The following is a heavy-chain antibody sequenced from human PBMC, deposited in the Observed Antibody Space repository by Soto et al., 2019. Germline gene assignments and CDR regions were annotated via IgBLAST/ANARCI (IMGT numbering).Heavy chain of an antibody. Sequence: QVQLQESGPGLVKPSQTLSLTCTVSGGSISSGGYYWSWIRQHPGKGLEWIGYIYYSGSTYYNPSIKSRVTISVDTSKNQFSLKLSSMTAADTAVYYCARQNITRYYGMDVWGQGTTVTVSS. CDR1: GGSISSGGYY. CDR3: ARQNITRYYGMDV. CDR2: IYYSGST. J-gene: IGHJ6*02. V-gene: IGHV4-31*03.